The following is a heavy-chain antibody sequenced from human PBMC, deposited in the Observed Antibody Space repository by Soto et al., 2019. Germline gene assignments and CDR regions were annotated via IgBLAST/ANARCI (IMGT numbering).Heavy chain of an antibody. J-gene: IGHJ4*02. CDR1: GGSISSGTYY. D-gene: IGHD2-15*01. Sequence: QVQLQESGPGLVKPSQTLSLTCTVSGGSISSGTYYWTWVRQRPGEGLEWIGFISHSGRTYYNPSLKSRAAISVDTSENQFSLRLSSVTAADTAVYFCARDSDYCTGGSCYVNFDFWGQGTLVTVSS. CDR3: ARDSDYCTGGSCYVNFDF. CDR2: ISHSGRT. V-gene: IGHV4-31*03.